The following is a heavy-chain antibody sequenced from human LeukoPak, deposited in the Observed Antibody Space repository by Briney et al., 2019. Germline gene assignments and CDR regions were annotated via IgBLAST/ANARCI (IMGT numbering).Heavy chain of an antibody. CDR2: IKPDGSEK. D-gene: IGHD2-15*01. V-gene: IGHV3-7*02. Sequence: GGSLRLSCVASGFTLSSYWMTWVRQAPGEGLEWVANIKPDGSEKYFVDSVRGRFTISRDNSKNTLYLQMDSLRAEDTAVYYCARAGYCSGGSCYGSDYWGQGTLVSVSS. CDR3: ARAGYCSGGSCYGSDY. CDR1: GFTLSSYW. J-gene: IGHJ4*02.